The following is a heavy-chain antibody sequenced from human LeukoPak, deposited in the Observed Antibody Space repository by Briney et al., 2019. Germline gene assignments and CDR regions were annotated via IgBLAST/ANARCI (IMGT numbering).Heavy chain of an antibody. CDR3: ARDSALRFGHKSRDYYYMDV. Sequence: ASVKVSCKASGYTFTGYYMHWVRQAPGQGLEWMGWINPNSGGTNYAQKFQGRVTMTRDTSISTAYMELSRLRSDDTAVYYCARDSALRFGHKSRDYYYMDVWGKGTTVTVSS. V-gene: IGHV1-2*02. CDR1: GYTFTGYY. D-gene: IGHD3-10*01. J-gene: IGHJ6*03. CDR2: INPNSGGT.